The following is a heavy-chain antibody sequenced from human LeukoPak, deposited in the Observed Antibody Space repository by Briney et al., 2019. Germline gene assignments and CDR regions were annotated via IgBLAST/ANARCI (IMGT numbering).Heavy chain of an antibody. Sequence: SETLSLTCDVSGGSITTTNFWSWVRQPPGGGLEWIGEISLRGRTQYNPSLKSRVNISIDESKNHLYLSLASVTAADTAVYYCARDLANGGMDVWGQGTAVTVSS. CDR3: ARDLANGGMDV. J-gene: IGHJ6*02. CDR1: GGSITTTNF. V-gene: IGHV4-4*02. D-gene: IGHD2-8*01. CDR2: ISLRGRT.